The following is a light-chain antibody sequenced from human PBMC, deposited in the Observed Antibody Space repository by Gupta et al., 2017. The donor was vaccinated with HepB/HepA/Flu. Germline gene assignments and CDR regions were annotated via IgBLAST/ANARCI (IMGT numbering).Light chain of an antibody. V-gene: IGKV2-30*01. CDR1: RSLVSTDGNTY. CDR2: KVS. Sequence: DVVLPQSPLSLPVTLGQPASISCTSSRSLVSTDGNTYFDWFHQGPGQSPRRLIYKVSKRDSGVPDRCSGSGSGNDCTLNISRVEAEDLGVYYCKQDRWGPNTFGQGTKLEIK. CDR3: KQDRWGPNT. J-gene: IGKJ2*01.